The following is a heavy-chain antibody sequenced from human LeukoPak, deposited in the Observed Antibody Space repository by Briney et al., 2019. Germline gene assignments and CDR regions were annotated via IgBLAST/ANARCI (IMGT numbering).Heavy chain of an antibody. D-gene: IGHD3-16*02. Sequence: SETLSLTCTVSGGSISSSTYYWGWIRQPPGKGLEWLGSIYYSGNTYHNPSLKSRLTISVDTSKNQVSLNLSSVTAADTAVYYCARGRRITFGGIIVPFDYWGQGTVVTVSS. CDR3: ARGRRITFGGIIVPFDY. CDR2: IYYSGNT. CDR1: GGSISSSTYY. J-gene: IGHJ4*02. V-gene: IGHV4-39*01.